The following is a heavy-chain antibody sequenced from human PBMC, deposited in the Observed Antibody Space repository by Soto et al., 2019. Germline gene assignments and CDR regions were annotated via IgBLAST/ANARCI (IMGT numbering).Heavy chain of an antibody. CDR2: ISSSSSTI. Sequence: PGGSLRLSCAASGFTFSSYSMNWVRQAPGKGLEWVSYISSSSSTIYYADSVKGRFTISRDNAKNSLYLQMNSLRAEDTAVYYCARTPTVVRGAYYYYMDVWGKGTTVTVSS. CDR3: ARTPTVVRGAYYYYMDV. J-gene: IGHJ6*03. V-gene: IGHV3-48*01. D-gene: IGHD1-1*01. CDR1: GFTFSSYS.